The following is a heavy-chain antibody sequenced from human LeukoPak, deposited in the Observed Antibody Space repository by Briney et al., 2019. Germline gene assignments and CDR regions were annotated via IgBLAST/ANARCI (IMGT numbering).Heavy chain of an antibody. CDR1: RGSVKTYS. CDR2: VSYSGAA. J-gene: IGHJ6*01. V-gene: IGHV4-59*08. Sequence: SETLSLTCTVCRGSVKTYSWSWVRQPPGKGLEWIGYVSYSGAANYNPSLKSRVTISVDTSKNQFSLKLSSVTAADTAVYYCARHPXGXXGLDVW. CDR3: ARHPXGXXGLDV.